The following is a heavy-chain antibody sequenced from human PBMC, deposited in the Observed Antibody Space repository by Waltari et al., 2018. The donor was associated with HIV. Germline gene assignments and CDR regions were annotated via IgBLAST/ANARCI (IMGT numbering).Heavy chain of an antibody. CDR3: VRHGGGWAPGGFDY. J-gene: IGHJ4*02. V-gene: IGHV4-39*01. CDR1: GGSISSSSYY. Sequence: QLQLQESGPGLVKPSETLSLTCTVSGGSISSSSYYWGWIRQAPGKGLEWIGSIYYSGGTDYNPSLKSRVTSCGDTTKNQVSLKLSSVTAADTAVYHCVRHGGGWAPGGFDYWGQGTLGTVSS. CDR2: IYYSGGT. D-gene: IGHD6-19*01.